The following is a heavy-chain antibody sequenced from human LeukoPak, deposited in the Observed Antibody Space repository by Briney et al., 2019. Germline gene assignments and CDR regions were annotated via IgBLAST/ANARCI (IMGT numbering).Heavy chain of an antibody. J-gene: IGHJ4*02. CDR2: INPSSGGT. V-gene: IGHV1-2*02. Sequence: ASVKVSCKASGYTFTGYYIHWVRQAPGQGLEWMGWINPSSGGTNYPQKFQGRVTMTRDTSTSTFYMEVSSLRSEDTAVYYCARDPDILTGYPLYSFDYWGLGTLVTVSS. CDR1: GYTFTGYY. CDR3: ARDPDILTGYPLYSFDY. D-gene: IGHD3-9*01.